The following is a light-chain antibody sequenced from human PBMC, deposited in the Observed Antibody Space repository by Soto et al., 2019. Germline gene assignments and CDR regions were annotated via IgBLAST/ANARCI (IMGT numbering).Light chain of an antibody. CDR1: QSVSSN. J-gene: IGKJ1*01. CDR3: QQYNDWPLT. V-gene: IGKV3-15*01. Sequence: EIVMTQSPVTLSVSPGERATLSCRASQSVSSNLACYQQKSGQAPSLLSYGAFTRATGIPARFSGTGSGTEFTLTISSLQSEDFALYYCQQYNDWPLTFGQGTKVDI. CDR2: GAF.